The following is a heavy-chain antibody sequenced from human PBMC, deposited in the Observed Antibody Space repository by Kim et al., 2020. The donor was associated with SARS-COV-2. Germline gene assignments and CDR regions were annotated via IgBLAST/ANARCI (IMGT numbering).Heavy chain of an antibody. V-gene: IGHV3-23*01. CDR2: ISASGGST. CDR1: GFTFSTCA. CDR3: APRAGYFDH. Sequence: GGSLRLSCAASGFTFSTCAMSWVRQAPGKGLEWVSAISASGGSTYYADSVKGRFTISRDNSKNTLYLQMNSLRAEDTAVYYCAPRAGYFDHWGQGSLVTVSS. J-gene: IGHJ4*02.